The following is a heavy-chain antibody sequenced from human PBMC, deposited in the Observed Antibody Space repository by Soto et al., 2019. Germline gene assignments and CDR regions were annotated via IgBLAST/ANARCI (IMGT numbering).Heavy chain of an antibody. Sequence: QVQLVESGGGVVQPGRSLRLSCAASGFTFSSYAMHWVRQAPGKGLEWVAVISYDGSNKYYADSVKGRFTISRDNSKNTLYLQMNSLRAEATAVYYCARGSEGLGLERGLFDYWGQGTLVTVSS. J-gene: IGHJ4*02. D-gene: IGHD1-1*01. V-gene: IGHV3-30-3*01. CDR3: ARGSEGLGLERGLFDY. CDR2: ISYDGSNK. CDR1: GFTFSSYA.